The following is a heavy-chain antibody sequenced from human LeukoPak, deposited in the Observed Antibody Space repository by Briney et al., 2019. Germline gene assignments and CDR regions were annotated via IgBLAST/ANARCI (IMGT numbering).Heavy chain of an antibody. Sequence: PSETLSLTCTVSGGSISSSSYYWGWIRQPPGKGLEWIGSIYYSGSTYYNPSLKSRVTISVDTSKNQFSLKLSSVTAADTAVYYCARDPFTYYYDSSGNGAAFDIWGQGTMVTVSS. J-gene: IGHJ3*02. V-gene: IGHV4-39*07. CDR3: ARDPFTYYYDSSGNGAAFDI. CDR2: IYYSGST. D-gene: IGHD3-22*01. CDR1: GGSISSSSYY.